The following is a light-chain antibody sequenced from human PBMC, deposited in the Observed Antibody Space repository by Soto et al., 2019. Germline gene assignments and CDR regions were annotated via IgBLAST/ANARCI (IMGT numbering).Light chain of an antibody. CDR1: QSISSW. V-gene: IGKV1-5*01. CDR3: QHYNTYSWT. CDR2: DAS. J-gene: IGKJ1*01. Sequence: DIQMTQSPSTLSASVGDRVTITCRASQSISSWLAWYQQKPGKAPRLLIYDASSLESGVPSRFSGSGSGTEFTLTTSSLQPDDFATYYCQHYNTYSWTFGQGTKVDNK.